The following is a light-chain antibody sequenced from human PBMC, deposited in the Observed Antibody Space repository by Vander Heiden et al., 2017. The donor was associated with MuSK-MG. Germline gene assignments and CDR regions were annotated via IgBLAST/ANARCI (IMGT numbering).Light chain of an antibody. CDR3: QAWDSSTGVV. CDR2: QDN. Sequence: SYEVTQSPSVSVSPGPTARITCSGDKLGDKYVCWYQQKPGRSPVLVIYQDNKRPSGIPVRFSVSNSGNTATLTISGTQAMDEADYYCQAWDSSTGVVFGGGTKLTVL. V-gene: IGLV3-1*01. J-gene: IGLJ2*01. CDR1: KLGDKY.